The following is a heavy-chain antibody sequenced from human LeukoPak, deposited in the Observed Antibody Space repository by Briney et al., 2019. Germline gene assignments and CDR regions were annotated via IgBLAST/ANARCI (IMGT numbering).Heavy chain of an antibody. CDR3: ARSLRFLEWPHFDY. CDR1: GGSISSHY. D-gene: IGHD3-3*01. V-gene: IGHV4-59*11. J-gene: IGHJ4*02. Sequence: SETLSLTCTVSGGSISSHYWSWIRQPPGKGLEWIVYIYYSGSTNYNPSLKSRVPISVDTSKNQFSLKLSSVTAADTAVYYCARSLRFLEWPHFDYWGQGTLVTVSS. CDR2: IYYSGST.